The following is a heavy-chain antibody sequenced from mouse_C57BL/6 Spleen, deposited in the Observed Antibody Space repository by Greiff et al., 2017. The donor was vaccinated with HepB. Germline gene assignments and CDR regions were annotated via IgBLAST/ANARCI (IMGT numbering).Heavy chain of an antibody. D-gene: IGHD2-5*01. Sequence: QVQLQQPGAELVRPGTSVKLSCKASGYTFTSYWMHWVKQRPGQGLEWIGVIDPSDSYTNYNQKFKGKATLTVDTSSSTAYMQLSSLTSEDSAVYYCASYSNYGYFDVWGTGTTVTVSS. V-gene: IGHV1-59*01. CDR3: ASYSNYGYFDV. CDR2: IDPSDSYT. CDR1: GYTFTSYW. J-gene: IGHJ1*03.